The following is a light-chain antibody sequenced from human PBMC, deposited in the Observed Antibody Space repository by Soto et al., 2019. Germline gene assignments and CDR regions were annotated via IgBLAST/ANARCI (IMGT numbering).Light chain of an antibody. CDR3: QQTYSLPRT. Sequence: DVQMTQSQSSLSASVGDRVTIACRASQTVSKFVNWYQQKPGKVPDLLIYSASTLYSGVPSRFSGSGSGTEFTLTISNLQPEDFATYYCQQTYSLPRTFAQGTKVE. CDR1: QTVSKF. CDR2: SAS. V-gene: IGKV1-39*01. J-gene: IGKJ1*01.